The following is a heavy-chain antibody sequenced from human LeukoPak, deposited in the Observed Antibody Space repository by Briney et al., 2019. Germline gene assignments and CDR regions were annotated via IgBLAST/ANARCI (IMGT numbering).Heavy chain of an antibody. CDR2: ISYDGSNK. V-gene: IGHV3-30*14. D-gene: IGHD4-23*01. CDR1: GFTFSSYA. Sequence: PGRSLRLSCAASGFTFSSYAMHWVRQAPGKGLEWVAVISYDGSNKYYADSVKGRFTIARDNSRNTVHLQMNSLRVEDTAMYYCARVPYGGNSIDCWGQGTLVTVSS. J-gene: IGHJ4*02. CDR3: ARVPYGGNSIDC.